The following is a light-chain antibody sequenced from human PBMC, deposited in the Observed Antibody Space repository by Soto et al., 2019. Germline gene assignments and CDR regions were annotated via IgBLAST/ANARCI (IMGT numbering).Light chain of an antibody. CDR2: AAS. Sequence: DIQMTQSPSSLSASVGAPVTLTCRASQNVDNYLKWYKQKPGKGPGLLSYAASTLQSGVPSRFSGSGSGTDFTLTISSLQPEDFETYYCQQVLRPPLTFGPGTKVDIK. CDR3: QQVLRPPLT. V-gene: IGKV1-39*01. J-gene: IGKJ3*01. CDR1: QNVDNY.